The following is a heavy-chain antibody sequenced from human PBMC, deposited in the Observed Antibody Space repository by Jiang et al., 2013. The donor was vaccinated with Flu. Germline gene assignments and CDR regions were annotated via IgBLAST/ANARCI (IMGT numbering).Heavy chain of an antibody. CDR1: GGSISSGGYY. J-gene: IGHJ3*02. D-gene: IGHD1-26*01. V-gene: IGHV4-31*03. CDR2: IYYSGST. CDR3: ARHRWEHHHRAFDI. Sequence: GLVKPSQTLSLTCTVSGGSISSGGYYWSWIRQHPGKGLEWIGYIYYSGSTYYNPSLKSRVTISVDTSKNQFSLKLSSVTAADTAVYYCARHRWEHHHRAFDIWGQGTMVTVSS.